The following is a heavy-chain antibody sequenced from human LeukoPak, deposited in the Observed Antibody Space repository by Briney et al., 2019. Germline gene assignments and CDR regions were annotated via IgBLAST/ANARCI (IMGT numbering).Heavy chain of an antibody. J-gene: IGHJ4*02. D-gene: IGHD5-18*01. CDR3: ARGGSDTAMAHDY. Sequence: GGSLRLSCAASRFTFSSYAMHWVRQAPGKGLEWVAVMSYDGSNKYYADSVKGRFTISRDDAKNTLYLQVNSLRAEDTAVYFCARGGSDTAMAHDYWGQGTLVTVSS. V-gene: IGHV3-30-3*01. CDR2: MSYDGSNK. CDR1: RFTFSSYA.